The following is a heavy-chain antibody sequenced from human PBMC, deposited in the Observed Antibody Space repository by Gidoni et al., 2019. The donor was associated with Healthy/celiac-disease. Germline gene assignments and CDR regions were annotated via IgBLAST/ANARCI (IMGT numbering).Heavy chain of an antibody. V-gene: IGHV3-48*03. CDR2: ISSSGSTI. D-gene: IGHD1-26*01. CDR1: GFTFSSYE. CDR3: ARGESRVGATTADFDY. Sequence: EVQLVESGGGLVQPGGSLRLSCAASGFTFSSYEMNWVRQAPGKGLEWVSYISSSGSTIYYADSVKGRFTISRDNAKNSLYLQMNSLRAEDTAVYYCARGESRVGATTADFDYWGQGTLVTVSS. J-gene: IGHJ4*02.